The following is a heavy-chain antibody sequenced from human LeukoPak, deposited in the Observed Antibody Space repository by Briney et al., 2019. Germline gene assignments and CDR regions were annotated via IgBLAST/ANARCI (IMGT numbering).Heavy chain of an antibody. Sequence: PGGSLRLSCAASGFTFSSYAMSWVRQAPGKGLEWVAVISYDGSNKYYADSVKGRFTISRDNSKNTLYLQMNSLRAEDTAVYYCATYCSGGSCYQKLDYWGQGTLVTVSS. CDR3: ATYCSGGSCYQKLDY. CDR2: ISYDGSNK. D-gene: IGHD2-15*01. V-gene: IGHV3-30-3*01. CDR1: GFTFSSYA. J-gene: IGHJ4*02.